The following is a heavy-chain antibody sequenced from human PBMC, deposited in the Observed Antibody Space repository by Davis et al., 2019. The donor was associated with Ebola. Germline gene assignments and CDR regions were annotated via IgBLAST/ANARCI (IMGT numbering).Heavy chain of an antibody. V-gene: IGHV1-2*06. J-gene: IGHJ4*02. CDR3: AGHSQYINSVVDY. D-gene: IGHD1-1*01. CDR2: INPNSGGT. CDR1: GYTFTGSY. Sequence: AASVKVSCKASGYTFTGSYIHWFRQAPGQGLEWMGRINPNSGGTNYPQKFQGRVTMTSDSSISTAYMELSRLRPDDTAVYYCAGHSQYINSVVDYWGQGTLVTVSS.